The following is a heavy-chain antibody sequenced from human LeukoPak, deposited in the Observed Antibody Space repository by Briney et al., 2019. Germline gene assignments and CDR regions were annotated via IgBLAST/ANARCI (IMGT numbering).Heavy chain of an antibody. CDR1: GGSFSDYY. V-gene: IGHV4-34*01. J-gene: IGHJ4*02. CDR2: ISHSGTT. CDR3: ARGCPGY. Sequence: PSETLSLTCAVYGGSFSDYYWTWIRQTPGKGLEWIGQISHSGTTSYNPSLKSRVTMSVDTSKNQFSLKLTSVTAADTAAYYCARGCPGYWGQGTLVTVSS.